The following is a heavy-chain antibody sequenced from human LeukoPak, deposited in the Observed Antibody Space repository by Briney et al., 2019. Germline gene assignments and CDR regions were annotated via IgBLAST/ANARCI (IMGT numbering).Heavy chain of an antibody. J-gene: IGHJ5*02. CDR2: ISAYNGNT. Sequence: ASVKVSCKASGYTFTSYDINWVRQATGQGLEWMGWISAYNGNTNYAQKLQGRVTMTTDTSTSTAYMELRSLRSDDTAVYYCARDGLRNWFDPWGQGTLVTVSS. V-gene: IGHV1-18*01. D-gene: IGHD4-17*01. CDR1: GYTFTSYD. CDR3: ARDGLRNWFDP.